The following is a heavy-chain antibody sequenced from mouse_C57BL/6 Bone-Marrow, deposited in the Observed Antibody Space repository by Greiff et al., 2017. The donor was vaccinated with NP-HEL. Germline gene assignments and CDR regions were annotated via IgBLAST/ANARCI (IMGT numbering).Heavy chain of an antibody. D-gene: IGHD1-1*01. J-gene: IGHJ3*01. Sequence: QVQLKQPGAELVRPGTSVKLSCKASGYTFTSYWMHWVKQRPGQGLEWIGVIDPSDSYTNYNQKFKGKATLTVDTSSSTAYMQLSSLTSEDSAVYYCVRPPSIYYYGSSYWFAYWGQGTLVTVSA. CDR1: GYTFTSYW. V-gene: IGHV1-59*01. CDR3: VRPPSIYYYGSSYWFAY. CDR2: IDPSDSYT.